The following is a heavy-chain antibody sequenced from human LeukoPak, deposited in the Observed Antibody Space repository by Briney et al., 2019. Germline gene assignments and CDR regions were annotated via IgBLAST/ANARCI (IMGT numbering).Heavy chain of an antibody. Sequence: GGSLRLSCAASGFTFSSYAMHWVRQAPGKGLEWVAFIRYDGSNKYYADSVKGRFTISRDNSKNTLYLQMNSLRAEDTAVYYCAKAEQTIAAAATHNWFDPWGQGTLVTVSS. V-gene: IGHV3-30*02. D-gene: IGHD6-13*01. J-gene: IGHJ5*02. CDR2: IRYDGSNK. CDR1: GFTFSSYA. CDR3: AKAEQTIAAAATHNWFDP.